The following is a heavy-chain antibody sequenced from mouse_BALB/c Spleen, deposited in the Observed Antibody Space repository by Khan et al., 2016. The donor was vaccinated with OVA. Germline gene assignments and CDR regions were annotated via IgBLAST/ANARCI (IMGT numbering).Heavy chain of an antibody. CDR1: GFSLTGYG. V-gene: IGHV2-6-7*01. D-gene: IGHD1-1*01. CDR3: ARVTTVVDAMDY. J-gene: IGHJ4*01. Sequence: VKLQESGPGLVAPSQSLSITCTVSGFSLTGYGVNWVRQPPGKGLEWLGMMWGDGSTDYNSPLKSRLSISKDNSKSQVFLKMNSLQTDDTARYYCARVTTVVDAMDYWGQGTSVTVSS. CDR2: MWGDGST.